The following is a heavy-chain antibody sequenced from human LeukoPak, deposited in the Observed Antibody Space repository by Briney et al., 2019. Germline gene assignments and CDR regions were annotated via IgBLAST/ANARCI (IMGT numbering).Heavy chain of an antibody. CDR2: ISTYSGNT. V-gene: IGHV1-18*01. D-gene: IGHD3-22*01. CDR1: ASGFTLVG. J-gene: IGHJ4*02. Sequence: ASGTLSRTCSASGFTLVGNTWDRHAPGQGLEWMGWISTYSGNTNYAQKFQGRVTMTTETSTTTAYMELRSLRSDDTAVYYCARGHDSSSYLFYWGQGTLVTVSS. CDR3: ARGHDSSSYLFY.